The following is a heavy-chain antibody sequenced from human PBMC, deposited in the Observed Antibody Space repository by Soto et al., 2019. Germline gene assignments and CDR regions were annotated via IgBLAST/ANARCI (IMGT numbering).Heavy chain of an antibody. D-gene: IGHD2-2*01. CDR1: GFTFSSYA. CDR2: ISGSGGST. CDR3: AKDRYCSSTSCPQRDFDY. J-gene: IGHJ4*02. Sequence: GGSLRLSCAASGFTFSSYAMSWVRQAPGKGLEWVSAISGSGGSTYYADSVKGRFTISRDNSKNTLYLQMNSLRAEDTAVYYCAKDRYCSSTSCPQRDFDYWGQGTLVTVSS. V-gene: IGHV3-23*01.